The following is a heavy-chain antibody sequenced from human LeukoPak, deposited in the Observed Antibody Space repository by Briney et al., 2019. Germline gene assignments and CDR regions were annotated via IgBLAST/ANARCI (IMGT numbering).Heavy chain of an antibody. D-gene: IGHD6-19*01. CDR2: ISYDGSNK. V-gene: IGHV3-30*14. Sequence: PGGSLRLSCAASGFTFSSYAMHWVRQAPGKGLEWVAVISYDGSNKNYADSVKGRFTISRDNSKNTLYLQMNSLRAEDTAVYYCARGTQWLGLFDYWGQGTLVTVSS. CDR3: ARGTQWLGLFDY. J-gene: IGHJ4*02. CDR1: GFTFSSYA.